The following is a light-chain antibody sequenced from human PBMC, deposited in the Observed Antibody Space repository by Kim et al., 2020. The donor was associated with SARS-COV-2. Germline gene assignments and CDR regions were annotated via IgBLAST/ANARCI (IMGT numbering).Light chain of an antibody. CDR2: KDS. V-gene: IGLV3-25*03. J-gene: IGLJ3*02. Sequence: VSPGQTARINCSGDALPKQYAYWYQQKPGQAPVLVIYKDSERPSGIPERLSGSSSGTTVTLTISGVQAEDEADYYCQSADSSGTYGFGGGTQLTVL. CDR1: ALPKQY. CDR3: QSADSSGTYG.